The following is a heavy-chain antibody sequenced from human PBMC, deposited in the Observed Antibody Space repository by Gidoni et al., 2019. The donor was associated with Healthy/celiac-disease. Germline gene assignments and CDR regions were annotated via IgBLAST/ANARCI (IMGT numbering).Heavy chain of an antibody. J-gene: IGHJ5*02. V-gene: IGHV1-18*01. Sequence: QVQLVQSGAEVKKPGASVKVSCKASGYTFTSYGISWVRQAPGQGLEWMGWISAYNGNTNYAQKRQGRVTMTTDTSTSTAYMELRSLRSDDTAVYYCARDRGLLWFGESSPNWFDPWGQGTLVTVSS. CDR3: ARDRGLLWFGESSPNWFDP. D-gene: IGHD3-10*01. CDR1: GYTFTSYG. CDR2: ISAYNGNT.